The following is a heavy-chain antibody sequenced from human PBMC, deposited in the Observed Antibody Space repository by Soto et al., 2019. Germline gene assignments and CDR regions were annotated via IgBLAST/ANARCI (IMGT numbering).Heavy chain of an antibody. CDR1: GGSISSSNW. Sequence: QVQLQESGPGLVKPSGTLSLTCAVSGGSISSSNWWSWVRQPPGQGLAWIGELYHSGSTTYNPSRNSRLTRSVDKSNNQFCLKLRSVTAADTGVYFGAGGSGGVDCWGQGTLVTVSS. J-gene: IGHJ4*02. CDR2: LYHSGST. V-gene: IGHV4-4*02. CDR3: AGGSGGVDC. D-gene: IGHD6-19*01.